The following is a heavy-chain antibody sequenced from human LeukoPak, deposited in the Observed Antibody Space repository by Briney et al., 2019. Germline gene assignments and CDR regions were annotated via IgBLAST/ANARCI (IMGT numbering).Heavy chain of an antibody. CDR1: GFTFSSYG. V-gene: IGHV3-30*18. Sequence: GSLRLSCAASGFTFSSYGMHWVRQAPGKGLEGVAVISYDGSNKYYADSVKGRFTISRDNSKNTLYLQMNSPRAEDTAVYYCAKDILIAAAQWDGMDVWGQGTTVTVSS. CDR3: AKDILIAAAQWDGMDV. J-gene: IGHJ6*02. CDR2: ISYDGSNK. D-gene: IGHD6-13*01.